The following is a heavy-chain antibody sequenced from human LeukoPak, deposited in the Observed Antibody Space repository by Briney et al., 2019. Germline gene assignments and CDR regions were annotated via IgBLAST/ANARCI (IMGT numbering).Heavy chain of an antibody. CDR3: VRERGPYNDFDI. CDR1: GFSFSNFG. CDR2: IWSDGKNK. Sequence: GGSLRLSCAASGFSFSNFGMHWVRQAPGKGLEWVSVIWSDGKNKFYADSVKGRFTIFRDNSKKTLDLQLNSLRAEDTALYYCVRERGPYNDFDIWGQGTMVAVSS. J-gene: IGHJ3*02. D-gene: IGHD2-21*01. V-gene: IGHV3-33*01.